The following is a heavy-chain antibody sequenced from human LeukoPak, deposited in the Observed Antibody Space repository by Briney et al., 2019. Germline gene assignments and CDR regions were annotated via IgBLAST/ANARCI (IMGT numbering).Heavy chain of an antibody. J-gene: IGHJ6*03. CDR3: AKGADYEIYYYYYYMDV. D-gene: IGHD4-17*01. CDR1: GFTFSNYA. V-gene: IGHV3-23*01. Sequence: SGGSLRLSCAASGFTFSNYAMSWVRQAPGKGLEWVSAISGSGGSTYYADSVKGRFTISRDKSKNTLYLQLNSLRAEDTAVYYCAKGADYEIYYYYYYMDVWGKGTTVTVSS. CDR2: ISGSGGST.